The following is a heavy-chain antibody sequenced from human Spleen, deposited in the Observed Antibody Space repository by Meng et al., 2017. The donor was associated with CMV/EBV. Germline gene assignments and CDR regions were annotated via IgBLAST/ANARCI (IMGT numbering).Heavy chain of an antibody. J-gene: IGHJ5*02. V-gene: IGHV4-34*01. D-gene: IGHD3-3*01. CDR2: INHSGST. Sequence: SETLSLTCTVSGDSINNYYWSWIRQPPGKGLEWVGEINHSGSTNYNPSLKSRVTISVDTSKNQFSLKLSSVTAADTAVYYCARGHSPHTYYDFWSGYYPTGFDPWGQGTLVTVSS. CDR1: GDSINNYY. CDR3: ARGHSPHTYYDFWSGYYPTGFDP.